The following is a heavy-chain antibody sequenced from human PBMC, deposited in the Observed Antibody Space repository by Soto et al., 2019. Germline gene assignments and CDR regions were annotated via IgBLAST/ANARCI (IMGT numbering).Heavy chain of an antibody. CDR1: GGSISSGGYY. J-gene: IGHJ6*02. Sequence: QVQLQESGPGLVKPSQTLSLTCTVSGGSISSGGYYWSWIRQHPGKGLEWIGYIYYSGSTYYNPSLKSQVTISVDTSKNQFSLKLSSVTAADTAVYYCAREPNPGIAAAGHYYYYGMDVWGQGTTVTVSS. D-gene: IGHD6-13*01. V-gene: IGHV4-31*01. CDR3: AREPNPGIAAAGHYYYYGMDV. CDR2: IYYSGST.